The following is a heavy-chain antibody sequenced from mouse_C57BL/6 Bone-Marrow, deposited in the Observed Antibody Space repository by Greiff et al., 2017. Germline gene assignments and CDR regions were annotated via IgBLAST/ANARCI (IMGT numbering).Heavy chain of an antibody. CDR1: GFNIKDDY. D-gene: IGHD2-1*01. Sequence: EVQLQESGAELVRPGASVKLSCTASGFNIKDDYMHWVKPRPEQGLEWIGWIDPENGDTEYASKFQGKATITADTSSNTAYLQLSSLTSEDTAVYYCTLLWSFAYWGQGTLVTVSA. J-gene: IGHJ3*01. CDR3: TLLWSFAY. CDR2: IDPENGDT. V-gene: IGHV14-4*01.